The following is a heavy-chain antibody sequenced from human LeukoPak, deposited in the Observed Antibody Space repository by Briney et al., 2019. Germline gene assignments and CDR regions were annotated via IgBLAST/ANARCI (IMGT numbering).Heavy chain of an antibody. D-gene: IGHD3-22*01. CDR2: IYPGDSDT. CDR3: ASLPRAYYYDSSGYYYVPYFDY. J-gene: IGHJ4*02. V-gene: IGHV5-51*01. Sequence: GESLKISCQGSGYRFTSYWIGWVRQMPGKGLEWMGVIYPGDSDTRYSPSFQGQVTISADKDISTAYLQWSSLKASDTAMYYCASLPRAYYYDSSGYYYVPYFDYWGQGTLVTVSS. CDR1: GYRFTSYW.